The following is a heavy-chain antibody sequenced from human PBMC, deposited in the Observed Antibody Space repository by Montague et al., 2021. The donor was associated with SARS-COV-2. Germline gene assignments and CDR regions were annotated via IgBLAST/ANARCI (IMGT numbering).Heavy chain of an antibody. D-gene: IGHD2-2*02. J-gene: IGHJ6*02. Sequence: SETLSLTCAVYGGSFSSYYWGWIRQAPGKGLEWIGSIYYSGSTYYNPSLKSRVTISVDTSKNQFSLKLSSVTAADTAVYYCARDPSRQPLLYPIGDYYYGMDVWGQGTTVTVSS. CDR1: GGSFSSYY. V-gene: IGHV4-39*07. CDR2: IYYSGST. CDR3: ARDPSRQPLLYPIGDYYYGMDV.